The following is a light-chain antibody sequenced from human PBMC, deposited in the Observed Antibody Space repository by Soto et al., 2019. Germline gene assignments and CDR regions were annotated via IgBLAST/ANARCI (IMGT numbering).Light chain of an antibody. V-gene: IGKV3-15*01. CDR3: QQYNNWPPVT. Sequence: EIVMTQSPATLSVSPGERATLSCRASQSVSGNLAWYQQKPGQAPRLLIYGASTRATGIPARFSGSGSGTEFTLSISSLQSEDFAVYYCQQYNNWPPVTFGQGTKVEIK. CDR2: GAS. CDR1: QSVSGN. J-gene: IGKJ1*01.